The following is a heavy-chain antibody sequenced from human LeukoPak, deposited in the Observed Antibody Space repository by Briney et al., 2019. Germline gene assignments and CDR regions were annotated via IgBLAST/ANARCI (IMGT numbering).Heavy chain of an antibody. CDR2: MNPISGNT. D-gene: IGHD3-22*01. CDR1: GYTFTSYD. V-gene: IGHV1-8*01. Sequence: GASVKVSCKASGYTFTSYDINWVRQATGQGLGWMGWMNPISGNTGSAQKFQGRVSMTRNNPIGTAYMELSSLRSEDTAVYYCARVGYDSSGYYLHDYWGQGTLVIVSS. CDR3: ARVGYDSSGYYLHDY. J-gene: IGHJ4*02.